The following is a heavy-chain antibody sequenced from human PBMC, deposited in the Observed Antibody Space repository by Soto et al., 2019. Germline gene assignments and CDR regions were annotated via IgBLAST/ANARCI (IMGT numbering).Heavy chain of an antibody. CDR2: ISYDGSNK. J-gene: IGHJ4*02. D-gene: IGHD3-10*01. CDR1: GFTFSSYG. V-gene: IGHV3-30*03. Sequence: GGSLRLSCAASGFTFSSYGMHWVRQAPGKGLEWVAVISYDGSNKYYADSVKGRFTISRDNSKNTLYLQMNSLKTEDTAVYYCTTGSHLDYWGQGTLVTVSS. CDR3: TTGSHLDY.